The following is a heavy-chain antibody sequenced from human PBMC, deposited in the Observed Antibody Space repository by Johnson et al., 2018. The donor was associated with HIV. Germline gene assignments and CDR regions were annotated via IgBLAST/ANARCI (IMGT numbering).Heavy chain of an antibody. V-gene: IGHV3-30*14. CDR3: ARRVGVFRSSHGAFDI. CDR1: VFTFSPYA. Sequence: QVQLVESGGGVVQPGRSLRVSCAASVFTFSPYAIHWVRQAPGKGLEWVALISYDGTNKYYADSVKGRFTLSRDSSKNTLYLQVNSLRAEDTAVYYCARRVGVFRSSHGAFDIWGQGTMVTVSS. J-gene: IGHJ3*02. D-gene: IGHD3-10*01. CDR2: ISYDGTNK.